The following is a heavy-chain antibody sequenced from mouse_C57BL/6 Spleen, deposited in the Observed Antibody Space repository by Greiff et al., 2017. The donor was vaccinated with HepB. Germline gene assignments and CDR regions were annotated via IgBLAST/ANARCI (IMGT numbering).Heavy chain of an antibody. CDR3: ARKGTVVAYYYAMDY. V-gene: IGHV1-18*01. D-gene: IGHD1-1*01. CDR1: GYTFTDYN. J-gene: IGHJ4*01. Sequence: VQLQQSGPELVKPGASVKIPCKASGYTFTDYNMDWVKQSHGKSLEWIGDINPNNGGTIYNQKFKGKATLTVDKSSSTAYMELRSLTSEDTAVYYCARKGTVVAYYYAMDYWGQGTSVTVSS. CDR2: INPNNGGT.